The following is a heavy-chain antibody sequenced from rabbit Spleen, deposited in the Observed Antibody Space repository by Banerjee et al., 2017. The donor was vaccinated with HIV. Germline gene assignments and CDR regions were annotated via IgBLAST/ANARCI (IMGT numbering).Heavy chain of an antibody. CDR1: GVSFSGDSY. Sequence: QSLEESGGDLVKPGASLTLTCIASGVSFSGDSYMCWVRQAPGKGLEWIACIATGSSGFTYFASWAKGRFTISKTSSTTVTLQLNSLTAADTATYFCARDLTGVIGWNFGWWGQGTLVTVS. V-gene: IGHV1S40*01. D-gene: IGHD4-1*01. J-gene: IGHJ3*01. CDR2: IATGSSGFT. CDR3: ARDLTGVIGWNFGW.